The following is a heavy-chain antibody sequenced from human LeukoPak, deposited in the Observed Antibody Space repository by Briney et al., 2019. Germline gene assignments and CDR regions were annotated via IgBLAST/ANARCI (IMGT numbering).Heavy chain of an antibody. CDR1: GFTFSSYA. D-gene: IGHD3-22*01. CDR3: ARDDSSGYYYEGVPRRYFDY. Sequence: PGGSLRLSCAASGFTFSSYAMSWVRQAPVKGLEWVSYISSSSSTIYYADSVKGRFTISRDNAKNSLYLQMNSLRAEDTAVYYCARDDSSGYYYEGVPRRYFDYWGQGTLVTVSS. V-gene: IGHV3-48*01. CDR2: ISSSSSTI. J-gene: IGHJ4*02.